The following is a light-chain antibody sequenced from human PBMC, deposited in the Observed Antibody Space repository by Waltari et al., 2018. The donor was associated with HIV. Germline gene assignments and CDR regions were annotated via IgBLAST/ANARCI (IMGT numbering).Light chain of an antibody. CDR3: AAWDDSLSGYV. V-gene: IGLV1-47*01. Sequence: QSVLTQPPSASGTPGQRVTISCSGSSSNIGSNYGYWYQQLPGTAPQLRISRNNPPPSGVPDRFAGSKSGTSASLAISGLRSEDEAYYYCAAWDDSLSGYVFGTGTKVTVL. J-gene: IGLJ1*01. CDR2: RNN. CDR1: SSNIGSNY.